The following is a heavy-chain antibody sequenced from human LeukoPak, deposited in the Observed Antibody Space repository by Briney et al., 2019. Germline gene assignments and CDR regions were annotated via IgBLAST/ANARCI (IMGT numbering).Heavy chain of an antibody. J-gene: IGHJ4*02. CDR3: ARPGIPVGRHYPFDY. CDR2: IYTSGST. D-gene: IGHD1-14*01. V-gene: IGHV4-4*07. CDR1: GGSISSYY. Sequence: SETLSLTCTVSGGSISSYYWSWIRQPAGKGLEWIGRIYTSGSTNYNPSLKSRVTMSVDTSKNQFSLKLCSVTAADTAVYYCARPGIPVGRHYPFDYWGQGTLVTVSS.